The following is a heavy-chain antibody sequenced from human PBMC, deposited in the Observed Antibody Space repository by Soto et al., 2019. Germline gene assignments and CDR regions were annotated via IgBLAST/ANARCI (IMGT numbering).Heavy chain of an antibody. J-gene: IGHJ6*02. D-gene: IGHD5-18*01. CDR3: AIDLRWDTAMVVSFYFYYYGMDV. Sequence: PGGSLTLSCAASGFTFSSYAMHWVRQAPGKGLEWVAVISYDGSNKYYADSVKGRFTISRDNSKNTLYLQMNSLRAEDTAVYYCAIDLRWDTAMVVSFYFYYYGMDVWGQGTTVTVSS. CDR1: GFTFSSYA. CDR2: ISYDGSNK. V-gene: IGHV3-30-3*01.